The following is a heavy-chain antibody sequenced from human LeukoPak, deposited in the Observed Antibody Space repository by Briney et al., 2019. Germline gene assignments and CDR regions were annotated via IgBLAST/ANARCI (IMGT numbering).Heavy chain of an antibody. Sequence: ASVKVSCKASGYTFSSYGITWVRQAPGQGLEWMGWISAYNGNTNYVQKLQGRVTMTTDTSTSTAYMELRSLRSDDTAVYYCARDRTIHGMDVWGQGATVTVSS. D-gene: IGHD5-24*01. CDR1: GYTFSSYG. CDR2: ISAYNGNT. CDR3: ARDRTIHGMDV. J-gene: IGHJ6*02. V-gene: IGHV1-18*01.